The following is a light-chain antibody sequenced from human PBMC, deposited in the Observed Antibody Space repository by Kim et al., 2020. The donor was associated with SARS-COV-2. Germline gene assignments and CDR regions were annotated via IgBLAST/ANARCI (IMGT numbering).Light chain of an antibody. CDR1: SSDVGGYNY. J-gene: IGLJ1*01. CDR2: DVS. CDR3: CSYAGSYTYV. Sequence: QSVAISCTGTSSDVGGYNYVSSYQQLPGEAPKLMIYDVSKRPSGVPDRFSGSKSGNTASLTISGLQAEDEADYYCCSYAGSYTYVFGAGTKVTVL. V-gene: IGLV2-11*01.